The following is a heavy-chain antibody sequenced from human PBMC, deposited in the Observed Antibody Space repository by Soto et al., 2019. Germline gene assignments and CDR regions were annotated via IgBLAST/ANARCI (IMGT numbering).Heavy chain of an antibody. Sequence: GGSLRLSCAASGFTFSSYSMNWVRQAPGKGLEWVSSISSSSSYIYYADSVKGRFTISRDNAKNSLYLQMNSLRAEDTAVYYCARATHSSSWYLGYWGQGTLVTVSS. V-gene: IGHV3-21*01. D-gene: IGHD6-13*01. CDR3: ARATHSSSWYLGY. J-gene: IGHJ4*02. CDR2: ISSSSSYI. CDR1: GFTFSSYS.